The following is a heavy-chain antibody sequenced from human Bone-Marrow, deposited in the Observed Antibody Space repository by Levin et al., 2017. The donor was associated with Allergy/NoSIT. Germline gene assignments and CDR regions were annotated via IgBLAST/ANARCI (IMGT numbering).Heavy chain of an antibody. CDR1: RFTFSDYY. V-gene: IGHV3-11*01. J-gene: IGHJ4*02. CDR3: AANTYYDFWSAYGY. D-gene: IGHD3-3*01. Sequence: GGSLRLSCAASRFTFSDYYMYWIRQAPGKGLEWVSYISSSGSSIYYADSVKGRFTISRDNAKNSLYLQMNSLRAEDTAVYYCAANTYYDFWSAYGYWGQGTLVTVSS. CDR2: ISSSGSSI.